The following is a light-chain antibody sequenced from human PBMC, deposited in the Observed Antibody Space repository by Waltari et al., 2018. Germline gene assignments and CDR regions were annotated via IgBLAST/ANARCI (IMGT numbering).Light chain of an antibody. CDR1: QTALYSANKHY. CDR2: WAS. CDR3: QQYLGTPGT. J-gene: IGKJ2*02. V-gene: IGKV4-1*01. Sequence: DIVITQSPDSLAVSLGAQATISCTSSQTALYSANKHYLAWYQQKPGQPPQVLLKWASTRETGVPDRFVGSEAGTDFTLTSNSLQAEDVAVYDGQQYLGTPGTFGEGTRLEIK.